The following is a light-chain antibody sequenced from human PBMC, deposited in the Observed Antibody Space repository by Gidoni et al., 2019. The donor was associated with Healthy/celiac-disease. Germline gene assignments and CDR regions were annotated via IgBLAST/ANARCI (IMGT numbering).Light chain of an antibody. CDR2: DAS. V-gene: IGKV3-11*01. Sequence: EMVLTQYPATLSVSPGERATRSCRASQSVSSYLAWYQQKPGQAPSLLLYDASNRATGIPARFSGSGSGTDFTLTISSLEPEDFAVYYCQQRSNWPPLTFGGGTKVEIK. CDR3: QQRSNWPPLT. CDR1: QSVSSY. J-gene: IGKJ4*01.